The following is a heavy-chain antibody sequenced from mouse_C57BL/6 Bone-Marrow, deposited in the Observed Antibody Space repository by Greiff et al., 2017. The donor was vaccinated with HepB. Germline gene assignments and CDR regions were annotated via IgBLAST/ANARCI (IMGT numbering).Heavy chain of an antibody. Sequence: EVQLVESGGGLVKPGGSLKLSCAASGFTFSSYAMSWVRQTPEKMLEWVATISDGGSYTYYPDNVKGRFTISRDNAKNNLYLQMSHLKSEDTAMYYCARALLRRGAMDYWGQGTSVTVSS. CDR2: ISDGGSYT. CDR1: GFTFSSYA. D-gene: IGHD1-2*01. CDR3: ARALLRRGAMDY. J-gene: IGHJ4*01. V-gene: IGHV5-4*01.